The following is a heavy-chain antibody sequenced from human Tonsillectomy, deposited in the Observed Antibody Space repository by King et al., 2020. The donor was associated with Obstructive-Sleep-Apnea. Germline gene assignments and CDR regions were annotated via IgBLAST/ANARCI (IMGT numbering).Heavy chain of an antibody. CDR1: GGSISSSSYY. V-gene: IGHV4-39*07. Sequence: LQLQESGPGLVKPSETLSLTCTVSGGSISSSSYYWGWIRQPPGKGLEWIGRIYYIGGTHHNPSLKSRVTISVDTSKNQFSLKLGSVTAADTAVYYCARDKVVYYYGPGLSNWFDPWGQGTLVTVSS. J-gene: IGHJ5*02. CDR3: ARDKVVYYYGPGLSNWFDP. CDR2: IYYIGGT. D-gene: IGHD3-10*01.